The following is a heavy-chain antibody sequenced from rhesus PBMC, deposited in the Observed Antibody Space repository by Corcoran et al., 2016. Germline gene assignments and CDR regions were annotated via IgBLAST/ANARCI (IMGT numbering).Heavy chain of an antibody. J-gene: IGHJ6*01. CDR3: ARDPANTGHGLDS. V-gene: IGHV1-200*01. Sequence: QVQLVQSGAELQKPGTSAKLSCKASGYTFTSCYINWVRQALGQLLEWMDRITPRNGNTGYEQKFKGRVTMTRDTSTSTAYMELNSLRSEDTAVYYCARDPANTGHGLDSWGQGVVVTVSS. CDR2: ITPRNGNT. D-gene: IGHD2-21*01. CDR1: GYTFTSCY.